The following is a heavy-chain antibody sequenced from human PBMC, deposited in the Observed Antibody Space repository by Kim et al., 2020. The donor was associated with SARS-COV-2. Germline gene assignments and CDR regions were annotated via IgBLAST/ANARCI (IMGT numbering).Heavy chain of an antibody. V-gene: IGHV5-10-1*01. CDR2: IDPSDSYT. Sequence: GESLKISCKGSGYSFTSYWISWVRQMPGKDLEWMGRIDPSDSYTNYSPSFQGHVTISADKSISTAYLQWSSLKASDTAMYYCARQGDDYYDSSGYYVRYFDYWGQGTLVTVSS. CDR3: ARQGDDYYDSSGYYVRYFDY. D-gene: IGHD3-22*01. CDR1: GYSFTSYW. J-gene: IGHJ4*02.